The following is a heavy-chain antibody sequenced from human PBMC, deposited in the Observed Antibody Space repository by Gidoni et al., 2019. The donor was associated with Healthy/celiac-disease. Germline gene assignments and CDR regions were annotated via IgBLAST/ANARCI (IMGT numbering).Heavy chain of an antibody. Sequence: QVQLQQWGAGLLKPSETLSLTCAVYGGSFSGYYWSWIRQPPGKGPEWIGENNHSGSTNYNPSLKSRVTISVDTSKNQFSLKLSSVTAADTAVYYCARGQAYYYGSGSYYNPGGPGGSSTPWKNWFDPWGQGTLVTVSS. CDR1: GGSFSGYY. CDR3: ARGQAYYYGSGSYYNPGGPGGSSTPWKNWFDP. D-gene: IGHD3-10*01. CDR2: NNHSGST. J-gene: IGHJ5*02. V-gene: IGHV4-34*01.